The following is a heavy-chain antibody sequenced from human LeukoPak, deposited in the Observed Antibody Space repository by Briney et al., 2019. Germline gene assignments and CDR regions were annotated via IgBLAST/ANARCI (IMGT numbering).Heavy chain of an antibody. CDR1: GDTFSTYY. D-gene: IGHD5-18*01. Sequence: GASVKVSCKASGDTFSTYYMHWVPQAPGQVLEWMGIINPNGTGTIYAQRFRGRVTRTRDTPTSTLYMELSSLRSEDTAVYYCARAYMDTAMVALGYWGQGTLVTVSS. CDR3: ARAYMDTAMVALGY. CDR2: INPNGTGT. J-gene: IGHJ4*02. V-gene: IGHV1-46*01.